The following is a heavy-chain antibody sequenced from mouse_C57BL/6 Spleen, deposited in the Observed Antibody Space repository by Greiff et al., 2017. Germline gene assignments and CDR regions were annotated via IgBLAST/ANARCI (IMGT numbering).Heavy chain of an antibody. Sequence: VQLQQSGAELAKPGASVKLSCKASGYTFTSYWMHWVKQRPGQGLEWIGYINPSSGYTKYNQKFKDKATLTADKSSRTAYMQLSSLTYEDSAVYYSAKSDVYYWGDYWGPGTTLTVSS. V-gene: IGHV1-7*01. CDR1: GYTFTSYW. CDR3: AKSDVYYWGDY. CDR2: INPSSGYT. J-gene: IGHJ2*01. D-gene: IGHD2-3*01.